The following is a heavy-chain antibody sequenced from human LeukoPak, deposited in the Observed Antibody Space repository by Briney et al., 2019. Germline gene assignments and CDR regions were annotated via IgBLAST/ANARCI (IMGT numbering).Heavy chain of an antibody. CDR2: IRRGVGST. D-gene: IGHD3-22*01. CDR3: ARDSGYPRAHGFDI. J-gene: IGHJ3*02. V-gene: IGHV3-23*01. CDR1: GFTFSSYD. Sequence: GGSLRLSCAASGFTFSSYDLSWVRQAPGKGLECVSAIRRGVGSTYYADSVKGRFTISRDNSKNTLYLQMNSLRAEDTAVYYCARDSGYPRAHGFDIWGQGTMVTVSS.